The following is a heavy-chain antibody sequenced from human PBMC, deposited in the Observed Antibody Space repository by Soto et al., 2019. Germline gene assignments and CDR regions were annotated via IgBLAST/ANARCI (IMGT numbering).Heavy chain of an antibody. CDR1: GSTFTGYH. D-gene: IGHD3-22*01. Sequence: ASVKVSCKASGSTFTGYHMHWVRQAPGQGLEWMGWINPNSGGTNYAQKFQGRVTMTRDTSISTAYMAVSRLRSDETAVHYCARVRRFYDSGTYDTANDAFAVWGQVTMVTVSS. CDR2: INPNSGGT. J-gene: IGHJ3*01. V-gene: IGHV1-2*02. CDR3: ARVRRFYDSGTYDTANDAFAV.